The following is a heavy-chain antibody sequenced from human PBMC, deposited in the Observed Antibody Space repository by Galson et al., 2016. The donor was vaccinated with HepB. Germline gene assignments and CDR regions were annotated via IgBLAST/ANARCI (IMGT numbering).Heavy chain of an antibody. Sequence: SLRLSCAASGFTFRSYGMSWVRQVPGKGLEWVSTISGDGASTYYADSVKGRFSISRDNSRTTLDLQMHSLRGEDTALYYCARGGGYSSGWYSFWGRGTLVTVSS. CDR2: ISGDGAST. J-gene: IGHJ4*02. CDR1: GFTFRSYG. CDR3: ARGGGYSSGWYSF. D-gene: IGHD6-13*01. V-gene: IGHV3-23*01.